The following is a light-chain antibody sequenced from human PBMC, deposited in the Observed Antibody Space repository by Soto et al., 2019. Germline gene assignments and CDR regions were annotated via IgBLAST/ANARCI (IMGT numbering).Light chain of an antibody. J-gene: IGKJ2*03. CDR1: QTISQW. CDR2: DAS. V-gene: IGKV1-5*01. Sequence: DIQMTQSPSTLSASLGDRVTITCRASQTISQWLAWYQQKPGKAPKLLIYDASSLETGVPSRFSGSGSGTEFALTSSSLQPDDFATYYCQQYNTWYSFGQGTKLEVK. CDR3: QQYNTWYS.